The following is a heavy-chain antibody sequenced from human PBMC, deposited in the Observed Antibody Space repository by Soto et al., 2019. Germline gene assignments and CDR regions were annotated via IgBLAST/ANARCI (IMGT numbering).Heavy chain of an antibody. CDR3: AREVVVAATPSLDY. V-gene: IGHV4-39*02. Sequence: QLQLQESGPGLVKPSETLSLTCTVSGGSISSSSYYWGWIRQPPGKGLEWIGSIYYSGSTYYNPSLKSRVTISVDTSKNQFSLKLSSVTAADTAVYYCAREVVVAATPSLDYWGQGTLVTVSS. CDR2: IYYSGST. J-gene: IGHJ4*02. CDR1: GGSISSSSYY. D-gene: IGHD2-15*01.